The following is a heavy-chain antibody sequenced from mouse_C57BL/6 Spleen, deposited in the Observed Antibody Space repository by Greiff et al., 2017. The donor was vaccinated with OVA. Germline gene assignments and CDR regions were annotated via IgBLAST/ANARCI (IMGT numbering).Heavy chain of an antibody. Sequence: DVKLQESGPGLVKPSQSLSLTCSVTGYSITSGYYWNWIRQFPGNKLEWMGYISYDGSNNYNPSLKNRISITRDTSKNQFFLKLNSVTTEDTATYYCARVTTVVEDWYFDVWGTGTTVTVSS. CDR2: ISYDGSN. J-gene: IGHJ1*03. V-gene: IGHV3-6*01. D-gene: IGHD1-1*01. CDR3: ARVTTVVEDWYFDV. CDR1: GYSITSGYY.